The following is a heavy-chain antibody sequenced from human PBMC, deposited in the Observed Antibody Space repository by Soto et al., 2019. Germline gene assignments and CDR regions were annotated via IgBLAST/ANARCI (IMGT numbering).Heavy chain of an antibody. V-gene: IGHV4-31*03. CDR2: IYYSGST. CDR3: ARGGRRSPGMDV. J-gene: IGHJ6*02. CDR1: GGSISSGGYY. Sequence: QVQLQESGPGLVKPSQTLSLTCTVSGGSISSGGYYWSWIRQHPGKGLEWIGYIYYSGSTYYNPSLQSRVTISVDTSKNQFALKLSSVTAADTAVYYCARGGRRSPGMDVWGQGTTVTVSS.